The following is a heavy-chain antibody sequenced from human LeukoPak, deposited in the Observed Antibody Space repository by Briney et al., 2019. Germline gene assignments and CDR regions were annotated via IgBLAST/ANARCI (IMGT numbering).Heavy chain of an antibody. V-gene: IGHV1-69*04. CDR3: ARDESGYSYGYNGWFDP. J-gene: IGHJ5*02. CDR2: IIPIFGIA. Sequence: ASVKVSCKTSGGTFSSYAISWVRQAPGQGLEWMGSIIPIFGIANYAQKFQGRVTITADKSTSTAYMELSSLRSEDTAVYYCARDESGYSYGYNGWFDPWGQGTLVNVSS. CDR1: GGTFSSYA. D-gene: IGHD5-18*01.